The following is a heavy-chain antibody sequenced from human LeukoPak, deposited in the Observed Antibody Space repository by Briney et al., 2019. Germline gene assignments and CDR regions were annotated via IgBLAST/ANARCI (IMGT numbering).Heavy chain of an antibody. CDR1: GGSFSGYY. Sequence: SETLSLTCAVYGGSFSGYYWSWIRQPPGKGLEWIGEINHSGSTNYNPSLKSRVTISVDTSKNQFSLRLSSVTAADTAVYYCAPRGDIEHSYGYGKWFDPWGQGTRVTVSS. D-gene: IGHD5-18*01. CDR2: INHSGST. V-gene: IGHV4-34*01. CDR3: APRGDIEHSYGYGKWFDP. J-gene: IGHJ5*02.